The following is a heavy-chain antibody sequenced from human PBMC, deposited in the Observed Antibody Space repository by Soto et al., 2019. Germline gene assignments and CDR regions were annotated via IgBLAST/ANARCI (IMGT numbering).Heavy chain of an antibody. CDR2: IIPILGIA. V-gene: IGHV1-69*02. D-gene: IGHD6-13*01. CDR1: GGTFSSYT. CDR3: AIRYSSSFSWFDP. J-gene: IGHJ5*02. Sequence: QVQLVQSGAEVKKPGSSVKVSCKASGGTFSSYTISWVRQAPGQGLEWMGRIIPILGIANYAQKFQGRVTITADKPTRREYMELSRLRSEDPAVYYCAIRYSSSFSWFDPWGQGTLVTVSS.